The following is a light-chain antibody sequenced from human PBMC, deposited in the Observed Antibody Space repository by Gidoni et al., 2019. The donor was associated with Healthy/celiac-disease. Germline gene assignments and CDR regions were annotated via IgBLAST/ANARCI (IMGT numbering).Light chain of an antibody. CDR2: GSS. CDR1: QSVSSN. V-gene: IGKV3-15*01. Sequence: EIVMTQSPATLSVSPGVRATISSRARQSVSSNLACYQQKPGQAHRPLIFGSSTSPTGIPARFSGSGCGTEFTLTISSLQSEDFAVYYCQQYNNWHPRYTFGQGTKLEIK. CDR3: QQYNNWHPRYT. J-gene: IGKJ2*01.